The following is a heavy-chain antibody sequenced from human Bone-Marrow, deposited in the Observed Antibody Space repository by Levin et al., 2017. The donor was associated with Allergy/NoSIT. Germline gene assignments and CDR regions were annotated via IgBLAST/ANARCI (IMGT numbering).Heavy chain of an antibody. V-gene: IGHV4-59*01. Sequence: PSETLSLICSVSGGTIENYYWSWIRQPPGKGLEWIGYLNHIGSTNYNPSLESRVTISVDMSKNEVSLRLNSVTAADTAVYYCARGVRFDNWGQGSLVTVSS. J-gene: IGHJ4*02. D-gene: IGHD5/OR15-5a*01. CDR2: LNHIGST. CDR1: GGTIENYY. CDR3: ARGVRFDN.